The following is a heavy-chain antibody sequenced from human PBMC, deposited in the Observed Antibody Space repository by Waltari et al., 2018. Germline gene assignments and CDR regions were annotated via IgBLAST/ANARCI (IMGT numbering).Heavy chain of an antibody. CDR1: GFTFSRYG. CDR3: ARDLGGDGCGTMTCSHFDS. D-gene: IGHD3-22*01. CDR2: IWYDGSKS. Sequence: VQLVESGGGVVQPGTSLRLSCAASGFTFSRYGMHWVRQAPGKGLEWVAVIWYDGSKSYYSDAVKGRFTISKDNSKNSLFLQIDSLRAEDTAVYYCARDLGGDGCGTMTCSHFDSWGQGTRVTVSS. V-gene: IGHV3-33*01. J-gene: IGHJ3*01.